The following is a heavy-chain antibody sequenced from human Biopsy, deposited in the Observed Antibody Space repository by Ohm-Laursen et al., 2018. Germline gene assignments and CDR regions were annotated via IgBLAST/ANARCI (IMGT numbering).Heavy chain of an antibody. D-gene: IGHD3-10*01. CDR2: ISYDGSNI. CDR1: GFSFRNYA. CDR3: AGNYGDYYFDF. V-gene: IGHV3-30*03. J-gene: IGHJ4*02. Sequence: SLRLSCSASGFSFRNYAMSWVRQAPGKGLEWVALISYDGSNIHYAVSVKGRFTISRDNSKNTLYPQMNSLRAEDTAIYSCAGNYGDYYFDFWGRGTLVTVSS.